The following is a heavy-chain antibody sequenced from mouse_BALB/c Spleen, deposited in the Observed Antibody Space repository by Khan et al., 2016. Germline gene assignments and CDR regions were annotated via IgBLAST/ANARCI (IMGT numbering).Heavy chain of an antibody. CDR2: IHPGSGGT. CDR3: TNRYEAWFTY. V-gene: IGHV1-15*01. D-gene: IGHD2-14*01. J-gene: IGHJ3*01. Sequence: QVELQQSGADLVRPGASVKLSCKALGYTFTDYEMHWVKQTPVHGLEWIGGIHPGSGGTAYNQKFKGKATLTDDKSSSTAYMELSSLTSEDTAVYYCTNRYEAWFTYWGQGTLVTVSA. CDR1: GYTFTDYE.